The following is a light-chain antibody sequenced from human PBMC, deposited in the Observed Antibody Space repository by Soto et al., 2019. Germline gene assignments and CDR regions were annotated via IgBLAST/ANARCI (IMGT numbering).Light chain of an antibody. J-gene: IGKJ4*01. CDR1: QSVSSSY. CDR2: GAS. V-gene: IGKV3-20*01. Sequence: EIVLTQSPGTLSLSPGERATLSCRASQSVSSSYLAWYQQKPGQAPSLLIYGASSRATGITDRFSGSGSGTDFTLTSSMLEPEDFAVYYCQQYDSSPLTFGGGTKVAIK. CDR3: QQYDSSPLT.